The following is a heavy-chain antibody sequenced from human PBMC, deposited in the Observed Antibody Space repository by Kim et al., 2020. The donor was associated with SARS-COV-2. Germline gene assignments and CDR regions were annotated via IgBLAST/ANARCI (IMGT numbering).Heavy chain of an antibody. V-gene: IGHV4-59*13. CDR1: GGSISSYY. CDR2: IYYSGST. J-gene: IGHJ5*02. CDR3: ARGVGFGDPKGWFDP. Sequence: SETLSLTCTVSGGSISSYYWSWIRQPPGKGLEWIGYIYYSGSTNYNPSLKSRVTISVDTSKNQFSLKLSSVTAADTAVYYCARGVGFGDPKGWFDPWGQGTLVTVSS. D-gene: IGHD3-10*01.